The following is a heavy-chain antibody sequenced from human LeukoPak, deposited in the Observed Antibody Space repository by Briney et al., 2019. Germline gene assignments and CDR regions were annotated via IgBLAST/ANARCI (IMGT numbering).Heavy chain of an antibody. J-gene: IGHJ4*02. CDR2: IYPGDSDT. CDR3: ARLYYDDYEYYFDY. D-gene: IGHD4-17*01. V-gene: IGHV5-51*01. CDR1: GYSFTSYW. Sequence: GKSLKISCKGSGYSFTSYWIGWVRQRPGKGLEWMGIIYPGDSDTRYSPSFQGQVTISADKSISTAYLQWNSLKASDTAMYYCARLYYDDYEYYFDYWGQGTLVTVSS.